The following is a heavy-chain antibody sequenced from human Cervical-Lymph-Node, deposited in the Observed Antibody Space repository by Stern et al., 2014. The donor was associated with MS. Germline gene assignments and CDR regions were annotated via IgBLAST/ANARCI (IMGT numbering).Heavy chain of an antibody. J-gene: IGHJ3*02. V-gene: IGHV1-18*01. CDR2: SSAYNGNT. CDR3: ARGLLGSENAFDI. CDR1: GYTFTRYG. Sequence: VQLVESGAEVKKPGASVKVSCKASGYTFTRYGISWQRLAPGQGLDCMGWSSAYNGNTNYAQKLQGRVTMTTATSTSTAYMELRSLRSDDTAVYYCARGLLGSENAFDIWGQGTMVTVSS. D-gene: IGHD2-15*01.